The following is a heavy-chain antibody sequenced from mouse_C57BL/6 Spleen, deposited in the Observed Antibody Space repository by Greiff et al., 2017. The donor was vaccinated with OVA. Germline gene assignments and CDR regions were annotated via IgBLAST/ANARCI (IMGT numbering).Heavy chain of an antibody. CDR3: TRYGTTVVEGAMDY. Sequence: QVQLQQSGAELVRPGASVTLSCKASGYTFTDYEMHWVKQTPVHGLEWIGAIDPETGGTAYNQKFKGKAILTADKSSSTAYMELRSLTAEDSAVYYCTRYGTTVVEGAMDYWGQGTSVTVSS. J-gene: IGHJ4*01. V-gene: IGHV1-15*01. CDR2: IDPETGGT. CDR1: GYTFTDYE. D-gene: IGHD1-1*01.